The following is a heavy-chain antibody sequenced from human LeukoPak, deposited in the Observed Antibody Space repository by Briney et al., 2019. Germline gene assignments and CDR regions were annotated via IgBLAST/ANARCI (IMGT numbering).Heavy chain of an antibody. CDR3: ARERDSNYYDSRGYSDAFDI. CDR1: VGSISTYY. D-gene: IGHD3-22*01. V-gene: IGHV4-59*06. CDR2: IHYSGSA. Sequence: SGTLSLTCTVSVGSISTYYWSWIRQRPGKGLEWIGYIHYSGSAYYNPSLKSRITVSVDTTKNQFSLKLSSVTAADTAVYYCARERDSNYYDSRGYSDAFDIWGQGTMVTVSS. J-gene: IGHJ3*02.